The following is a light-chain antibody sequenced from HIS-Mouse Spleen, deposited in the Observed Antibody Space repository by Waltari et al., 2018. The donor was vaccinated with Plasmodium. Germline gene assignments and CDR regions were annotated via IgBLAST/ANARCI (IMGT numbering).Light chain of an antibody. CDR2: DDS. CDR3: QVWDSSSDHPDVV. Sequence: SYVLTPPPSVSVAPGKPARITCGGNNIGSKSVQWYQQKPGQAPVLVGYDDSDRPSGIPERFSGSNSGNTATLTISRVEAGDEADYYCQVWDSSSDHPDVVFGGGTKLTVL. CDR1: NIGSKS. J-gene: IGLJ2*01. V-gene: IGLV3-21*03.